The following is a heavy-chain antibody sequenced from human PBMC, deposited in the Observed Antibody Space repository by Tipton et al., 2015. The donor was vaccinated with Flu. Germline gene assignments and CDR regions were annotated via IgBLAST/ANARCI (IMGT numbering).Heavy chain of an antibody. V-gene: IGHV3-30*02. CDR3: AGEVTTAFDY. D-gene: IGHD4-17*01. J-gene: IGHJ4*02. Sequence: SLRLSCAATGFTFSRHVMQWVRQAPGKGLEWVAYIRDDEITKNYAASVAGRFSISRDNSKNTLYLQMNSLRGEDTAVYYCAGEVTTAFDYWGQGTLVTVSS. CDR2: IRDDEITK. CDR1: GFTFSRHV.